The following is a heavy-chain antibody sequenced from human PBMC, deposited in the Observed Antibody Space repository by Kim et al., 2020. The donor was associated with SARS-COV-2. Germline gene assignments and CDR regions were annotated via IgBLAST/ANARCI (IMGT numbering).Heavy chain of an antibody. Sequence: SVKVSCKASGGTFSSYAISWVRQAPGQGLEWMGRIIPIFGIANYAQKFQGRVTITADKSTSTAYMELSSLTSEDTAVYSCARERYSSSSYHYYYYMDVW. V-gene: IGHV1-69*04. CDR2: IIPIFGIA. CDR3: ARERYSSSSYHYYYYMDV. J-gene: IGHJ6*03. CDR1: GGTFSSYA. D-gene: IGHD6-6*01.